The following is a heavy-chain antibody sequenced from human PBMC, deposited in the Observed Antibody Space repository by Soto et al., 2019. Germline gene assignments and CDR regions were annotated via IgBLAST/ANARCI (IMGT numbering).Heavy chain of an antibody. D-gene: IGHD2-2*01. CDR3: ARYCSSTSCYAFYYYYGMDV. CDR1: GGTFSSYA. Sequence: QVQLVQSGAEVKKPGSSVKVSCKASGGTFSSYAISWVRQAPGQGLEWMGGIIPIFGTANYAQKFQGIVTITADKSTSKAYMELSSLRSEDTAVYYCARYCSSTSCYAFYYYYGMDVWGQGTTVTVSS. CDR2: IIPIFGTA. J-gene: IGHJ6*02. V-gene: IGHV1-69*06.